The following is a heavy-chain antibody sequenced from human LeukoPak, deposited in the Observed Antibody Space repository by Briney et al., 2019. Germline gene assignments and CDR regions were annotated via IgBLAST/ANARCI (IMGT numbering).Heavy chain of an antibody. CDR2: ISGSGGST. Sequence: PGGSLTLSCAASGFTFSSYAMSWVRQAPGKGLEWVSAISGSGGSTYYADYVKGRFTISRDNSKNTLYLQMNSLRAEDTAVYYCAKWEQWLVQGKPVRWFDPWGQGTLVTVSS. CDR1: GFTFSSYA. V-gene: IGHV3-23*01. J-gene: IGHJ5*02. D-gene: IGHD6-19*01. CDR3: AKWEQWLVQGKPVRWFDP.